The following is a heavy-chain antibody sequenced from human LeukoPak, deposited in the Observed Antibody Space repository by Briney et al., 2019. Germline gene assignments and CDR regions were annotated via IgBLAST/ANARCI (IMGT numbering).Heavy chain of an antibody. J-gene: IGHJ4*02. V-gene: IGHV3-48*03. D-gene: IGHD2-2*01. Sequence: PGGSLRLSCVGSGLTFSSYDMNWVRQAPGKGLEWISYISNSGNTIYYADSVKGRFTISRDNAKNSLYLQENSLRAEDTAVYYCDTRPRYWGQGTLVTVSS. CDR3: DTRPRY. CDR1: GLTFSSYD. CDR2: ISNSGNTI.